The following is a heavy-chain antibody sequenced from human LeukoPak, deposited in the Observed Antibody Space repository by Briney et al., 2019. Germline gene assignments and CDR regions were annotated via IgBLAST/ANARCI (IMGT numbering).Heavy chain of an antibody. CDR1: GFTFSSYG. Sequence: PGGSLRLSCAASGFTFSSYGMHWVRQAPGKGLEWVAVIWYDGSNKYYADSVKGRFTISRDNYKNTLYLQMNSLRAEDTAVYYCAKDIAAWIYDSSGPDYWGQGTLVTVSS. J-gene: IGHJ4*02. D-gene: IGHD3-22*01. CDR3: AKDIAAWIYDSSGPDY. V-gene: IGHV3-33*06. CDR2: IWYDGSNK.